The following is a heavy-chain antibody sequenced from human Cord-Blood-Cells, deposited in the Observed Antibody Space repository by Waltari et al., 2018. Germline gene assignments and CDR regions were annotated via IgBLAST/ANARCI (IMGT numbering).Heavy chain of an antibody. CDR3: ARGGYCTNGVCFDY. CDR1: GFTVSSNY. CDR2: IYSGGST. V-gene: IGHV3-53*01. Sequence: EVQLVESGGGLIQPGGSLRLSCAASGFTVSSNYMSWVRQTPGKGLEWVSVIYSGGSTYYADSGKGRFTISRDNSKNTLYLQMNSLRAEDTAVYYCARGGYCTNGVCFDYWGQGTLVTVSS. D-gene: IGHD2-8*01. J-gene: IGHJ4*02.